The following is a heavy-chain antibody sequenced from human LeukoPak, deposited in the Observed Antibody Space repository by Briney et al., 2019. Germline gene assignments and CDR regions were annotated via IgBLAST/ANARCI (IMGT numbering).Heavy chain of an antibody. Sequence: SETLSLTCAVSGGSISSGGYSWSWIRQHPGKGLEWIGYIYYSGSTYYNPSLKSRVTISVDTSKNQFSLKLSSVTAADTAVYYCASGRTTVTKIDYWGQGTLVTVSS. CDR3: ASGRTTVTKIDY. J-gene: IGHJ4*02. CDR1: GGSISSGGYS. V-gene: IGHV4-31*11. D-gene: IGHD4-17*01. CDR2: IYYSGST.